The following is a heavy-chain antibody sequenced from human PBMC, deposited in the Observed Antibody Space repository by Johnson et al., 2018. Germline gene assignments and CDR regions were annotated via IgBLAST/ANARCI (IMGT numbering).Heavy chain of an antibody. CDR1: GFTFSNYW. CDR3: ARGVGGGDGS. D-gene: IGHD2-21*02. Sequence: EVQLLESGGGLVQPGGSLRLSCAASGFTFSNYWMHWVRQAPGKGLVWVSHINTDGYRTNYAYSVKGRFTISRDNAKNTLYLQMDSRRLEDTAPYSCARGVGGGDGSWGQGTLVNVSS. J-gene: IGHJ4*02. CDR2: INTDGYRT. V-gene: IGHV3-74*02.